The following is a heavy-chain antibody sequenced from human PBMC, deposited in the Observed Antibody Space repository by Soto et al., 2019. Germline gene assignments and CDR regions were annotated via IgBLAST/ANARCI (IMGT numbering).Heavy chain of an antibody. CDR3: ARDSIAVAGTWLMDV. CDR1: GFTFSSYW. CDR2: INSDGSST. D-gene: IGHD6-19*01. V-gene: IGHV3-74*01. J-gene: IGHJ6*02. Sequence: EVQLVESGGGLVQPGGSLRLSCAASGFTFSSYWMHWVRQAPGKGLVWVSRINSDGSSTSYADSVKGRFTISRDNAQNTLYLQMNSLRAEDTAVYYCARDSIAVAGTWLMDVWGQGPTVTVSS.